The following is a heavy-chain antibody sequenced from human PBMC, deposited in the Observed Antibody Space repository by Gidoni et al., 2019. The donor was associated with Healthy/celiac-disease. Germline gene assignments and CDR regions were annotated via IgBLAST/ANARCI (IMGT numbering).Heavy chain of an antibody. D-gene: IGHD2-21*01. J-gene: IGHJ6*04. Sequence: QLQLQESGPGLVKPSETLSLTCTVSGGSISSSSYYWGWIRQPPGKGLEWIGSIYYSGSTYYNPSLKSRVTISVDTSKNQFSLKLSSVTAADTAVYYCALISNQRYGMDVWGKGTTVTVSS. V-gene: IGHV4-39*01. CDR2: IYYSGST. CDR1: GGSISSSSYY. CDR3: ALISNQRYGMDV.